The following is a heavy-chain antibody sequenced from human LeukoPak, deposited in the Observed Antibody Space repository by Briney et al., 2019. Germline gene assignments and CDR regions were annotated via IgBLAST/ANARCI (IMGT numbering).Heavy chain of an antibody. Sequence: PGGSLRLSCAAPGFTFSSYAMHWVRQAPGKGLEWVAVISYDGSNKYYADSVKGRFTISRDNSKNTLYLQMNSLRAEDTAVYYCARDKLYYFDYWGQGTLVTVSS. CDR2: ISYDGSNK. V-gene: IGHV3-30*14. CDR1: GFTFSSYA. CDR3: ARDKLYYFDY. J-gene: IGHJ4*02. D-gene: IGHD2/OR15-2a*01.